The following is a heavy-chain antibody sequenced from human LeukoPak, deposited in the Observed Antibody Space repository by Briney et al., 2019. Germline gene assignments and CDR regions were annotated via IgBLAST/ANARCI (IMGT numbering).Heavy chain of an antibody. J-gene: IGHJ4*02. CDR3: ARDTFQPGRIDC. CDR2: INDVSDDI. V-gene: IGHV3-21*05. CDR1: EFTFSLYA. Sequence: SGGSLRLSCAASEFTFSLYAMNWVRQAPGKGREWVSYINDVSDDIHYADSVKGRFTISRDNAKNTLYLQMNSLRAEDTAVYYCARDTFQPGRIDCWGQGTLVIVSS. D-gene: IGHD2-2*01.